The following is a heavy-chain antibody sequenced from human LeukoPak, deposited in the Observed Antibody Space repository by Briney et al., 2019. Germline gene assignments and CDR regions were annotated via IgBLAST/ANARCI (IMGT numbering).Heavy chain of an antibody. D-gene: IGHD6-13*01. CDR2: IIPIFGTA. Sequence: SVKVSCKASGGTFSSYATSWVRQAPGQGLEWMGRIIPIFGTANYAQKFQGRVTITTDESTSTAYMELSSLRSEDTAVYYCARDLRIAAAATHYYYYYYMDVWGEGTTVTVSS. CDR3: ARDLRIAAAATHYYYYYYMDV. CDR1: GGTFSSYA. J-gene: IGHJ6*03. V-gene: IGHV1-69*05.